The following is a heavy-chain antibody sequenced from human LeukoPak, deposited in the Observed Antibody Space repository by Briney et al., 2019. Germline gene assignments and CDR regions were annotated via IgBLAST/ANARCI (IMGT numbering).Heavy chain of an antibody. V-gene: IGHV4-59*12. J-gene: IGHJ4*02. CDR1: GGSISSYY. Sequence: PSETLSLTCTVSGGSISSYYWSWIRQPPGKGLEWIGYIYYSGSTNYNPSLKSRVTISVDTSKNQFSLKLSSVTAADTAVYYCARERYYDDPHWGQGTLVTVSS. D-gene: IGHD3-22*01. CDR3: ARERYYDDPH. CDR2: IYYSGST.